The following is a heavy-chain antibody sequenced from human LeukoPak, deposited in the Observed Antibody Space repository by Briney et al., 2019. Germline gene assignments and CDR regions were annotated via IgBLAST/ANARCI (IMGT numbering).Heavy chain of an antibody. D-gene: IGHD6-13*01. CDR2: IYYSGST. CDR3: ARGLMMAVAGRGEFHY. CDR1: GGSISSYY. Sequence: ETMSLTCTVSGGSISSYYWSWIRQPPGKGLEWIGYIYYSGSTNYNPSLKSRVTISVDTSKNQFSLKLSSVTAADTAVYYCARGLMMAVAGRGEFHYWGQAGLAADSS. V-gene: IGHV4-59*01. J-gene: IGHJ4*02.